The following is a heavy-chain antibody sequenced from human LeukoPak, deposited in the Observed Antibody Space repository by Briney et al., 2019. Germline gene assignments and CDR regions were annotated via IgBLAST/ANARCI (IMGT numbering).Heavy chain of an antibody. CDR1: GGSISSGGYY. CDR2: IYYSGST. CDR3: ARSRQNLATLFDY. V-gene: IGHV4-61*08. D-gene: IGHD1-14*01. J-gene: IGHJ4*02. Sequence: PSQTLSLTCTVSGGSISSGGYYWSWIRQHPGKGLEWIGYIYYSGSTNYNPSLESRVTVSADTSKNQFSLKLSSVTAADTAVYYCARSRQNLATLFDYWGQGTLVTVSS.